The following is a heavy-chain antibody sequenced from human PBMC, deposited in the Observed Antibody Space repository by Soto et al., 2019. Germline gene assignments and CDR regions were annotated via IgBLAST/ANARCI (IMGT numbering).Heavy chain of an antibody. CDR3: VRDRALDSSGHWFDT. J-gene: IGHJ5*02. D-gene: IGHD6-19*01. Sequence: PSETLSLTCTVSGRSVSSGGYYWTWIRQHPGRGLEWIGYIYHIGSPYYNPSLESRVTISLDTSKNQFSLNLTSVTAADTAIYYCVRDRALDSSGHWFDTWGQGTVVTLPS. V-gene: IGHV4-31*03. CDR1: GRSVSSGGYY. CDR2: IYHIGSP.